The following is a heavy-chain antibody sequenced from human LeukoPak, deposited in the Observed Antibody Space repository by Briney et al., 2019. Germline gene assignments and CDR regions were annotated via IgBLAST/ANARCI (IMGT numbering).Heavy chain of an antibody. CDR3: TRGLPSSGWYPLNPFDY. Sequence: SVKVSCKASGGTFSSYAISWVRQAPGQGPEWMGGIIPIFGTANYAQKFQGRVTITTDESTSTAYMELSSLRSEDTAVYYCTRGLPSSGWYPLNPFDYWGQGPLVTVSS. CDR1: GGTFSSYA. J-gene: IGHJ4*02. CDR2: IIPIFGTA. D-gene: IGHD6-19*01. V-gene: IGHV1-69*05.